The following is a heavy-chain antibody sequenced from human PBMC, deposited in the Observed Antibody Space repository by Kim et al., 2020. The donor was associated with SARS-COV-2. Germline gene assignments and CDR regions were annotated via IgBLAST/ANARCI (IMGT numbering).Heavy chain of an antibody. Sequence: AQKFQGRVTMTRDTSISTAYMELSRLRSDDTAVYYCARASTSAVGGGFDYWGQGTLVTVSS. CDR3: ARASTSAVGGGFDY. V-gene: IGHV1-2*02. J-gene: IGHJ4*02. D-gene: IGHD6-19*01.